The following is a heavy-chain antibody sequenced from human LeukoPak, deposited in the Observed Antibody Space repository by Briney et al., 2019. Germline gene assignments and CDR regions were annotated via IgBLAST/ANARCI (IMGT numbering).Heavy chain of an antibody. Sequence: GTSVKVSCKASGYTFNDYFMHWVRQAPGQRLEWMGWLNPTSGATKYAKKFQGRVTLTRDTSISTAYMEVNSLRSDDTAVYYCVRDPKFFTTGYYVIENYWGQGTLVTVSS. D-gene: IGHD3-9*01. V-gene: IGHV1-2*02. CDR1: GYTFNDYF. J-gene: IGHJ4*02. CDR3: VRDPKFFTTGYYVIENY. CDR2: LNPTSGAT.